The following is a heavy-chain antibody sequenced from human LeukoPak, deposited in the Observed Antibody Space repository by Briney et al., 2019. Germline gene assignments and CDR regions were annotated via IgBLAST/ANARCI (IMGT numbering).Heavy chain of an antibody. Sequence: SETLSLTCAVYGGSFSDYYWTWIRQPPGKGLEWIGEINHRGSTHYNPSLKSRVTISVDTSKKQFSLKLSSVTPADTAVYYCARDRGEGIVGTFDYWGQGTLVTVSS. CDR2: INHRGST. D-gene: IGHD1-26*01. CDR3: ARDRGEGIVGTFDY. CDR1: GGSFSDYY. V-gene: IGHV4-34*01. J-gene: IGHJ4*02.